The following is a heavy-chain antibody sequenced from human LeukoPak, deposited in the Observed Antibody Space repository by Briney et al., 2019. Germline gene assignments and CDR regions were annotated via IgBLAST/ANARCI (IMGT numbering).Heavy chain of an antibody. V-gene: IGHV3-69-1*01. Sequence: GGSLRLSCAASGFTFDDYAMHWVRQAPGKGLEWVSSITSGSYIYYADSVKGRFTISRDNAKNSLYLQMNSLRAEDTAVYYCARDPGPGDYWGQGTLVTVSS. J-gene: IGHJ4*02. CDR3: ARDPGPGDY. CDR1: GFTFDDYA. CDR2: ITSGSYI.